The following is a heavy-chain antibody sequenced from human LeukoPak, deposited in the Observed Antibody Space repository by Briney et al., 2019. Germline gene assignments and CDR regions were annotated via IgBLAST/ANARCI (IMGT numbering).Heavy chain of an antibody. CDR1: GGSIRGIRGYY. V-gene: IGHV4-61*08. CDR3: ARQGKFCTTTSCSIRDGFDI. J-gene: IGHJ3*02. Sequence: PSETLSLTCTVSGGSIRGIRGYYWNWIRQSPGRGLEWVGFITYSGYTDHNPALKSRVNISIDTSKNKFSLNLSSVTVADTAVYVCARQGKFCTTTSCSIRDGFDIWGQGTTIIVSS. CDR2: ITYSGYT. D-gene: IGHD2-2*01.